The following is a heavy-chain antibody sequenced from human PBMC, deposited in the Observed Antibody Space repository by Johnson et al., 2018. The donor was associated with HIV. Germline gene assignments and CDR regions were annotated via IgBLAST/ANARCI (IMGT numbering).Heavy chain of an antibody. D-gene: IGHD6-6*01. V-gene: IGHV3-30-3*01. CDR3: ARDTSIAAARAFDI. CDR1: GFTFSSYA. Sequence: QVQLVESGGGVVQPGRSLRLSCAASGFTFSSYAMHWVRQAPGKGLEWVAVISYDGSNKYYADSVKGRFSISRDKSKNTLHLQMKSLRAEDTAVYYCARDTSIAAARAFDIWGQGTMVTVSS. CDR2: ISYDGSNK. J-gene: IGHJ3*02.